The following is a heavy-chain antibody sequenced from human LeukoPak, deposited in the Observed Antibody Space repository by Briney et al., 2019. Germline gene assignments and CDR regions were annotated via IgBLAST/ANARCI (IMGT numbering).Heavy chain of an antibody. V-gene: IGHV3-23*01. CDR2: ISDSGGST. CDR3: AKRGVVIRVFLVGFHKEAYYFDS. CDR1: GITLGNYG. J-gene: IGHJ4*02. D-gene: IGHD3-10*01. Sequence: PGGSLRLSCAASGITLGNYGMSWVRQPPGKGLEWVAGISDSGGSTNYADSVKGRFTISRDTPRNTLYLQMNSLRAEDTAVYFRAKRGVVIRVFLVGFHKEAYYFDSWGQGALVTVSS.